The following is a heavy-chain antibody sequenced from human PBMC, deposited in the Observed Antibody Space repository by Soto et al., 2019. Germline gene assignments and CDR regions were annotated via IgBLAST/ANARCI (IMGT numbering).Heavy chain of an antibody. CDR3: ARDMTGTTFELPDY. V-gene: IGHV3-33*01. CDR2: IWYDGSNK. J-gene: IGHJ4*02. CDR1: GFTFSSYG. Sequence: PGGSLRLSCAASGFTFSSYGMHWVRQAPGKGLEWVAVIWYDGSNKYYADSVKGRFTISRDNSKNTLYLQMNSLRAEDTAVYYCARDMTGTTFELPDYWGQGTLVTVSS. D-gene: IGHD1-7*01.